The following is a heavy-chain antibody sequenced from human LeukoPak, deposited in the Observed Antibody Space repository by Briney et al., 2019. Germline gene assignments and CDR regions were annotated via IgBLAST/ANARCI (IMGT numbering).Heavy chain of an antibody. CDR2: ISNDGRST. Sequence: GGSLRLSCAASGFTFSRYWMHWVRQAPGSGLVWVSRISNDGRSTSFADSVKGRFTISRDNAKNTLYLQMNSLSAEDTAVYYCTRGREGNYGLFDSWGQGTLVTVSS. J-gene: IGHJ4*02. D-gene: IGHD3-10*01. CDR3: TRGREGNYGLFDS. CDR1: GFTFSRYW. V-gene: IGHV3-74*01.